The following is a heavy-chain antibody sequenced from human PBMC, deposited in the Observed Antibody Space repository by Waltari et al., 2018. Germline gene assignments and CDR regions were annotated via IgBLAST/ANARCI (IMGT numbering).Heavy chain of an antibody. D-gene: IGHD3-16*01. V-gene: IGHV3-23*01. CDR1: GFTFNNYA. J-gene: IGHJ4*02. Sequence: EVSLLESGGNLVEPGGSLRLSCVGSGFTFNNYAMAWVRQAAGKGLEWSSGIDVGGGGTFYADSLEGRFTISRDKSKNTLYLQVNSLKVEDTAVYYCAKGGSRVATIGGLDSWGQGTLVTVSS. CDR2: IDVGGGGT. CDR3: AKGGSRVATIGGLDS.